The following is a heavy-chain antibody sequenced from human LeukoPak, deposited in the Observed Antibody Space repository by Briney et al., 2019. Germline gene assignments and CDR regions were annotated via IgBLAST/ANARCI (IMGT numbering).Heavy chain of an antibody. CDR2: IYTSGST. CDR3: ARDQAGYYGSGSYPNYYYYYMDV. Sequence: SETLSLTCTVSGGSISSYYWSWIRQPPGKGLEWIGYIYTSGSTNYNPSLKSRVTMSVDTSKNQFSLKLSSVTAADTAVYYCARDQAGYYGSGSYPNYYYYYMDVWGKGTTVTVSS. CDR1: GGSISSYY. J-gene: IGHJ6*03. V-gene: IGHV4-4*08. D-gene: IGHD3-10*01.